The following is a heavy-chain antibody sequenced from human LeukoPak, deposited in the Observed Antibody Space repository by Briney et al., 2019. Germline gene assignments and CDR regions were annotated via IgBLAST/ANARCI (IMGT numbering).Heavy chain of an antibody. Sequence: SVKVSCKASGGTFSSYAISWVRQAPGQGLEWMGGIIPIFGTANYAQKFQGRVTITADESTSTAYMELSSLRSEDTAVYYYARVISGYEGNWGQGTLVTVSS. V-gene: IGHV1-69*13. J-gene: IGHJ4*02. CDR3: ARVISGYEGN. D-gene: IGHD5-12*01. CDR2: IIPIFGTA. CDR1: GGTFSSYA.